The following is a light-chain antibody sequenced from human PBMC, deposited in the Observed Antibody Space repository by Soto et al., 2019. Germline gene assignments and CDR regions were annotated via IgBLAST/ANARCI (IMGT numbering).Light chain of an antibody. V-gene: IGKV2-28*01. Sequence: DLVMTQSPLSLPVTPGEPASISCRSSQSLLHSNGYNYLDWYLQKPGQSPQLLIYLGSNRASGVPDRFSGSGAGTEFTLKISRVDAEDVGIYYCMQALQTWTFGQGTKVEIK. CDR2: LGS. CDR1: QSLLHSNGYNY. CDR3: MQALQTWT. J-gene: IGKJ1*01.